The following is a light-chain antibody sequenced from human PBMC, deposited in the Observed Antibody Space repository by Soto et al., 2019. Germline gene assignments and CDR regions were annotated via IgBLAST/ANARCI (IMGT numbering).Light chain of an antibody. J-gene: IGLJ2*01. V-gene: IGLV2-8*01. CDR2: EVS. CDR1: SSDVGGYNY. CDR3: SSFAGNNNVV. Sequence: QSALTQPPSASGSPGQSVTISCTGTSSDVGGYNYVSWYQQHPGKAPKLMISEVSKRPSGVPDRFSGSKSGNTASLTVSGLQAEYEADYYCSSFAGNNNVVFGGGTMLTVL.